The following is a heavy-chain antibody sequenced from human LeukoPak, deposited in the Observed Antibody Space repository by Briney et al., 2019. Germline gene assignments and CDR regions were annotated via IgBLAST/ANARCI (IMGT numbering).Heavy chain of an antibody. CDR2: IYSGGST. Sequence: PGGSLRLSCAASGFTVSSNYMSWVRQAPGKGLEWVSVIYSGGSTYYSDSVTGRFTISRDSSKNTLFLQMNRLRPEDAAVYYCAKAPVTTCRGAYCYPFDYWGQGTLVTVSS. J-gene: IGHJ4*02. CDR3: AKAPVTTCRGAYCYPFDY. D-gene: IGHD2-21*01. V-gene: IGHV3-53*01. CDR1: GFTVSSNY.